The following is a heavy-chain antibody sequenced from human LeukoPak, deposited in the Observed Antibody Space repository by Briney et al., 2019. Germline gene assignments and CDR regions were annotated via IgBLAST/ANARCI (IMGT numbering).Heavy chain of an antibody. Sequence: GGSLRLSCAASGFTFSSYAMSWVRQAPGKGLEWVSAISGSGGSTYYADSVKGRFTISRDNSKNTLYLQMNSLRAEDTAVYYCATTRYCSSTSCQIGGAFDIWGQGTMVTVSS. D-gene: IGHD2-2*01. CDR3: ATTRYCSSTSCQIGGAFDI. J-gene: IGHJ3*02. V-gene: IGHV3-23*01. CDR2: ISGSGGST. CDR1: GFTFSSYA.